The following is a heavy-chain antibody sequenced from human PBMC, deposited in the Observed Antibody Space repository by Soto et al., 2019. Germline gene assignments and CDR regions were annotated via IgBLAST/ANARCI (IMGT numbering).Heavy chain of an antibody. CDR3: AKFGERVRFTVTIPGKRYYYGMDV. D-gene: IGHD3-10*01. J-gene: IGHJ6*02. CDR1: GFTFSSYA. CDR2: ISGSGGST. Sequence: GGSLRLSCAASGFTFSSYAMSWVRQAPGKGLEWVSAISGSGGSTYYADSVKGRFTISRDNSKNTLYLQMNSLRAEDRAVYYCAKFGERVRFTVTIPGKRYYYGMDVWGQGTTVTVSS. V-gene: IGHV3-23*01.